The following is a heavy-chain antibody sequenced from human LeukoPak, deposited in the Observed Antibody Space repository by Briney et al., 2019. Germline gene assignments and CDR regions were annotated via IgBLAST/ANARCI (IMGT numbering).Heavy chain of an antibody. CDR1: GGSISSYY. CDR3: ARAGYSSSYFLPADYYYYYMDV. CDR2: IYYSGST. J-gene: IGHJ6*03. D-gene: IGHD6-13*01. Sequence: SETLSLACTVSGGSISSYYWSWIRQPPGKGLEWIGYIYYSGSTNYNPSLKSRVTISVDTSKNQFSLKLSSVTAADTAVYYCARAGYSSSYFLPADYYYYYMDVWGKGTTVTISS. V-gene: IGHV4-59*01.